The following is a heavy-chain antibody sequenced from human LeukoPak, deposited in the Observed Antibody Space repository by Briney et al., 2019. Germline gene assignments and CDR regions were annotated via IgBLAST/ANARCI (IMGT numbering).Heavy chain of an antibody. Sequence: SGTLSLTCAVSGGSISSSNWWSWVRQPPGKGLEWIGEIYHSGSTNYNPSLKSRVTISVDTSKNQFSLKLSSVTAADTAVYYCARDAGGGVVVITRAFDYWGQGTLVTVSS. J-gene: IGHJ4*02. V-gene: IGHV4-4*02. CDR1: GGSISSSNW. CDR2: IYHSGST. CDR3: ARDAGGGVVVITRAFDY. D-gene: IGHD3-22*01.